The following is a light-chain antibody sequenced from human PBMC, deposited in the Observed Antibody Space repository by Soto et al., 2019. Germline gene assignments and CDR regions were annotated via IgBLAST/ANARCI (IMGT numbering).Light chain of an antibody. CDR1: QSVTSNY. Sequence: EIVLTQSPGTLSLSPGERATLSCGASQSVTSNYLAWYQQKPGQAPRLLIFGASIRVTGIPDRFIGSGSGTDFTLTISSLEPEDFAVYYCQHRFNWPWTFGQGTKVDIK. J-gene: IGKJ1*01. CDR2: GAS. V-gene: IGKV3D-20*02. CDR3: QHRFNWPWT.